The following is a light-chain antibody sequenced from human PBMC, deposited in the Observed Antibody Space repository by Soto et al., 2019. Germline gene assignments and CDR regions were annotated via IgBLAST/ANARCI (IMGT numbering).Light chain of an antibody. CDR2: DVR. Sequence: QSVLTQPASVSGSPGQSITISCTGTSSDVGAYNWVSWYQQHPGKAPKLMICDVRNRPSGVSNRFSGSKSGNTASLTISGLQAEDEADYYCSSYTSSSSVVFGGGNKVTVL. CDR3: SSYTSSSSVV. J-gene: IGLJ2*01. V-gene: IGLV2-14*03. CDR1: SSDVGAYNW.